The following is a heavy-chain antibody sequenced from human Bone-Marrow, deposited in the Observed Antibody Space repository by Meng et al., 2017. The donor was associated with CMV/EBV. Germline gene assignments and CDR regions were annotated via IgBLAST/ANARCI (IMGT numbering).Heavy chain of an antibody. D-gene: IGHD2-2*01. J-gene: IGHJ3*02. CDR3: ARDTKYQGLFDI. V-gene: IGHV4-59*01. Sequence: GSLRLSCTVSGGSISSYYWNWIRQPPGKGLEWIGYIYYSRRTNYNPSLKSRVTISADMSKNQFSLKLSSVTAADTAAYYCARDTKYQGLFDIWGQGTMVTVSS. CDR1: GGSISSYY. CDR2: IYYSRRT.